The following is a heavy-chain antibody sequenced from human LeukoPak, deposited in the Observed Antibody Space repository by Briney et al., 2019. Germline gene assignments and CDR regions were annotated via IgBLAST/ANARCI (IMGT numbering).Heavy chain of an antibody. D-gene: IGHD1-26*01. Sequence: GGSLRLSCAASGFTFSSYWMSWVRQAPGKGLEWVANIKQDGSEKYYADSVKGRFTISRDNSKNTLYLQMNSLRAEDTAVYYCAKDAPSLGATLDYWGQGTLVTVSS. CDR1: GFTFSSYW. V-gene: IGHV3-7*01. CDR3: AKDAPSLGATLDY. CDR2: IKQDGSEK. J-gene: IGHJ4*02.